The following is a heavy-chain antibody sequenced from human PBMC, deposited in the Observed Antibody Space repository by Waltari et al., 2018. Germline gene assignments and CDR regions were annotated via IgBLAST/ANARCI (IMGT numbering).Heavy chain of an antibody. J-gene: IGHJ4*02. CDR1: GFTFSSYA. V-gene: IGHV3-23*01. CDR2: IRGRGGRK. Sequence: EVQLLESGGGLVQPGGSLRLSCAASGFTFSSYAMSWVRQAPGKGLEWVSAIRGRGGRKYYADSVKGRFTISRDNTKNTRYLQMNSLRAEDTAVYYCAKDPNNFYSNYVAYWGQGTLVTVSS. D-gene: IGHD4-4*01. CDR3: AKDPNNFYSNYVAY.